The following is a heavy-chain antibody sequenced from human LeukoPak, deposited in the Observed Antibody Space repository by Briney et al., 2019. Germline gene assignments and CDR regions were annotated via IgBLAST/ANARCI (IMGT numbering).Heavy chain of an antibody. D-gene: IGHD5-18*01. J-gene: IGHJ4*02. CDR1: GYTFTSYY. Sequence: ASVKVSCKASGYTFTSYYMHWVRQAPGQGLEWMGIINLSGSSTSYAQKFQGRVTMTRDTSTSTVYMELSSLRSEDTAVYYCARVDTAMVLPIDYWGQGTLVTVSS. CDR2: INLSGSST. V-gene: IGHV1-46*01. CDR3: ARVDTAMVLPIDY.